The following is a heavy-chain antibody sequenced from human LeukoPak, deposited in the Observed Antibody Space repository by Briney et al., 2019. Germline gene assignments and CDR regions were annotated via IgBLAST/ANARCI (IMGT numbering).Heavy chain of an antibody. Sequence: ASVKVSFKASGYTFTSYDINWVRPAPGKGVGGMGWEDPNSGNTGYAQKFQGRVTKTRNTSISTAYMELSSLRSEDTAVYYCARAPGYDSTSGYYYYGMDVWGQGTTVTVSS. CDR1: GYTFTSYD. J-gene: IGHJ6*02. V-gene: IGHV1-8*01. CDR3: ARAPGYDSTSGYYYYGMDV. D-gene: IGHD5-12*01. CDR2: EDPNSGNT.